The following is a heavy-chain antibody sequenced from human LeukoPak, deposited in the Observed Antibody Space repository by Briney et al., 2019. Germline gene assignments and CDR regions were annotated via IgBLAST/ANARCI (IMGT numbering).Heavy chain of an antibody. D-gene: IGHD1-26*01. Sequence: SETLSLTCTVSGASIRSHYWSWIRQPPGKGLEWIGYMYYSGNSNYNPSLKSRVTMSLDTSKNQVSLKLNSVTAADTAVYYCARRISSGGTYAHFDYWGQGTLVTVSS. CDR2: MYYSGNS. CDR1: GASIRSHY. CDR3: ARRISSGGTYAHFDY. V-gene: IGHV4-59*08. J-gene: IGHJ4*02.